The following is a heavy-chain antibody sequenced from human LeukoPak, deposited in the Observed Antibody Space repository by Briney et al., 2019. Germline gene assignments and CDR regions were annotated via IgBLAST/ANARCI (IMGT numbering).Heavy chain of an antibody. Sequence: PGGSLRLSCAASGFTFSYYTMHWVRQAPGKGLEWVAVISYDGSNNYYADSLKGRFTISRDNSKNTLYLQMNSLRAEDTAIYYCARGDPVVISNPHDAFDIWGQGTMVTVSS. CDR2: ISYDGSNN. CDR3: ARGDPVVISNPHDAFDI. V-gene: IGHV3-30-3*01. CDR1: GFTFSYYT. J-gene: IGHJ3*02. D-gene: IGHD3-22*01.